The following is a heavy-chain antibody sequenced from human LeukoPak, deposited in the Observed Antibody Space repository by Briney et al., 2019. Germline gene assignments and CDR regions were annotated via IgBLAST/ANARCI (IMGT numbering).Heavy chain of an antibody. CDR3: ARPSRGYSYEFDY. V-gene: IGHV4-39*01. CDR1: GGSISSSSYY. J-gene: IGHJ4*02. CDR2: IYYSGST. D-gene: IGHD5-18*01. Sequence: SETLSLTCTVSGGSISSSSYYWGWIRQPPGKGLEWIGSIYYSGSTYYNPSLKSRVTISVDTSKNQFSLKLSSVTAADTAVYYCARPSRGYSYEFDYWGQGTLVIVSS.